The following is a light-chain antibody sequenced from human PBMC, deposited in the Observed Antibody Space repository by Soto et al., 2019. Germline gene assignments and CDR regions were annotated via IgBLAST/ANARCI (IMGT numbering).Light chain of an antibody. J-gene: IGLJ1*01. V-gene: IGLV2-8*01. CDR3: KSYAGSNTYV. Sequence: QSVLTQPPSASGSPGQSVTISCTGTKNDIGVYDFVSWYQHHPGKAPRLIIYEGVHRPSGVPDRFSGSKSGNTASLTVSGLQAADEADYFCKSYAGSNTYVFGSGTKATGL. CDR2: EGV. CDR1: KNDIGVYDF.